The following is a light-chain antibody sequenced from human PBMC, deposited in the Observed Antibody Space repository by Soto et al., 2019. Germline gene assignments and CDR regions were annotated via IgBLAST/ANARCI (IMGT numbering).Light chain of an antibody. CDR2: AAF. CDR3: QQSYSTLTWT. J-gene: IGKJ1*01. CDR1: QSISSY. Sequence: DIQMTQSPSSLSASVGDGVTITCRASQSISSYLNWYQQKPGKAPKLLIYAAFSLQSGVPSRFSGSGSGTDFTLTISSLQPEDFATYYCQQSYSTLTWTFGQGTKVDIK. V-gene: IGKV1-39*01.